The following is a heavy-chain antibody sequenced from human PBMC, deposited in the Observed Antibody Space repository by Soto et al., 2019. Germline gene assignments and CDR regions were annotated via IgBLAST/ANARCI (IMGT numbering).Heavy chain of an antibody. J-gene: IGHJ4*02. CDR3: ARGVGRVNY. Sequence: EVQLLESGGGLVQPGGSLRLSCGVSGFTFNDFEMNWVRQAPGKGPEWLAYIDGSGATKKYADSVRGRFTIYRDNPNNSLFLQMSSRRAADKAIYYCARGVGRVNYWGQGTLVSVSS. D-gene: IGHD3-10*01. CDR1: GFTFNDFE. V-gene: IGHV3-48*03. CDR2: IDGSGATK.